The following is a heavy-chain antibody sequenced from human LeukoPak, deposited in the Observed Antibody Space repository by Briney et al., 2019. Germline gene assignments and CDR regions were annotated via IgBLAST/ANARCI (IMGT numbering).Heavy chain of an antibody. CDR3: ARAASYFDWCGRWFDP. J-gene: IGHJ5*02. CDR2: IYHSEST. Sequence: SETQSLTCAFSGGSISSSNWWSWVRQPPGKGLEWIGEIYHSESTNYNPSLKSRVTISVDKSKNQFSLKLSSVTAADSAVDYCARAASYFDWCGRWFDPWGQGTLVTVSS. V-gene: IGHV4-4*02. CDR1: GGSISSSNW. D-gene: IGHD3-9*01.